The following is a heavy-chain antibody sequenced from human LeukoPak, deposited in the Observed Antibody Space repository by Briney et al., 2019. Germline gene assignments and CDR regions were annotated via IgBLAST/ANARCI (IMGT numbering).Heavy chain of an antibody. CDR1: GGTFSSYA. V-gene: IGHV1-69*04. CDR2: IIPILGIA. D-gene: IGHD5-18*01. Sequence: ASVKVSCKASGGTFSSYAISWVRQAPGQGLEWMGRIIPILGIANYAQKFQGRVTITADKSTTTAYMELSSLRSEDTAVYYCAKGDLYSYGRPPPHFDYWGQGTLVTVSS. CDR3: AKGDLYSYGRPPPHFDY. J-gene: IGHJ4*02.